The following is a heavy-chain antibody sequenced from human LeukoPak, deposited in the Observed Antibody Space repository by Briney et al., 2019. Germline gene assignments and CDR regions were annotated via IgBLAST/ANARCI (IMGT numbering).Heavy chain of an antibody. J-gene: IGHJ3*02. CDR3: AKDGGLNAFDI. CDR1: GFIFSNSA. CDR2: ISAGGGNT. D-gene: IGHD5-12*01. V-gene: IGHV3-23*01. Sequence: GGSLRLSCAASGFIFSNSAMSWVRQAPGKGLEWVSGISAGGGNTYYADSVKGRFTISRDNSKNTLYLQMSSLRAEDTAVYYCAKDGGLNAFDIWGQGTMVTVSS.